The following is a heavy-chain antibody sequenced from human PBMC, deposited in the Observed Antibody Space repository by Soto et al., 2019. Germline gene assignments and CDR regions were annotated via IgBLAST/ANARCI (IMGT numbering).Heavy chain of an antibody. Sequence: ASVKVSCKASGYTFTSYGISWVRQAPGQGLEWMGWISAYNGNTNYAQKLQGRVTMTTDTSTSTAYMELRSLRSDDTAVYYCAREWRLAYCGGACQSFASWGQGTLVTVS. CDR2: ISAYNGNT. CDR3: AREWRLAYCGGACQSFAS. D-gene: IGHD2-21*02. V-gene: IGHV1-18*01. J-gene: IGHJ5*01. CDR1: GYTFTSYG.